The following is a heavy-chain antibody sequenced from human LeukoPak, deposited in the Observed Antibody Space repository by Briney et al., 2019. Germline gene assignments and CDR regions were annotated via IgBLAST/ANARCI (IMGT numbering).Heavy chain of an antibody. V-gene: IGHV3-30-3*01. CDR1: GFTFSSYA. CDR2: ISYDGSNK. CDR3: AKGGRYCSSTSCYSNY. D-gene: IGHD2-2*01. J-gene: IGHJ4*02. Sequence: GGSLRLSCAASGFTFSSYAMHWVRQAPGKGLEWVAVISYDGSNKYYADPVKGRFTISRDNSKNTLYLQMNSLRAEDTAVYYCAKGGRYCSSTSCYSNYWGQGTLVTVSS.